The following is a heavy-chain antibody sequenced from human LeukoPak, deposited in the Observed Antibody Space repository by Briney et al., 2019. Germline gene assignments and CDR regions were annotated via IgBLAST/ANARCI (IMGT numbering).Heavy chain of an antibody. D-gene: IGHD5-24*01. CDR2: MNPNSGNT. CDR3: ARAPTSRWLRLKKGLCYFDY. CDR1: GYTFTSYD. Sequence: GASVKVSCKASGYTFTSYDINWVRQATGQGLEWMGWMNPNSGNTGYAQKFQGRVTMTRNTSISTAYMELSSLRSEDAAVYYCARAPTSRWLRLKKGLCYFDYWGQGTLVTVSS. J-gene: IGHJ4*02. V-gene: IGHV1-8*01.